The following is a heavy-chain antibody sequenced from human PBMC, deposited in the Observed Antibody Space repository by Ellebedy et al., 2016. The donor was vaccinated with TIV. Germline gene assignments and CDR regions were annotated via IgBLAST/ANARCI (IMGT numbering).Heavy chain of an antibody. CDR1: GGSISNSYY. D-gene: IGHD6-19*01. V-gene: IGHV4-39*07. CDR2: ISYSGST. CDR3: ASHLTSGWYNH. Sequence: SETLSLXXTVSGGSISNSYYWCWIRQPPGKGLEWVGSISYSGSTYYTPSLKSRVTISLDTSKNQFSLRLTSVTAADTAVYFCASHLTSGWYNHWGQGTLVTVSS. J-gene: IGHJ5*02.